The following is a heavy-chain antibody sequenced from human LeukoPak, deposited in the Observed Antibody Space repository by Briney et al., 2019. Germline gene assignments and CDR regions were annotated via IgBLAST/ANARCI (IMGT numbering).Heavy chain of an antibody. V-gene: IGHV3-21*01. CDR3: ARWSWRYFDRDQRFDP. D-gene: IGHD3-9*01. Sequence: TPGRSLRLSCAASGFTFDDYAMNWVRQAPGKGLEWVSSISSSSSYIYYADSVKGRFTISRDNAKNSLYLQMNSLRAEDTAVYYCARWSWRYFDRDQRFDPWGQGTLVTVSS. J-gene: IGHJ5*02. CDR2: ISSSSSYI. CDR1: GFTFDDYA.